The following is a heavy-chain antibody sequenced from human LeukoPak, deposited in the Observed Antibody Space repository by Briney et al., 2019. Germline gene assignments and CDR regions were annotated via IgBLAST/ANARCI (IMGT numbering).Heavy chain of an antibody. CDR1: GGSISNYF. V-gene: IGHV4-59*08. CDR3: AMVGGSSGDY. Sequence: SETLSLTCTVSGGSISNYFWSWIRQPPGKGLEWIGYIHYSGSTDRNPSLKSRVTISLDTSKNQFSLNLSSVTAADTAVYYCAMVGGSSGDYWGQGTLVTVSS. CDR2: IHYSGST. J-gene: IGHJ4*02. D-gene: IGHD1-26*01.